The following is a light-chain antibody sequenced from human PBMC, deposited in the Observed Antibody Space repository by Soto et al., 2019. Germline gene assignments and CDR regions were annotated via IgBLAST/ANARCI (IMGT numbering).Light chain of an antibody. CDR3: QHYNSYSEA. CDR1: QTISSW. J-gene: IGKJ1*01. CDR2: KAS. V-gene: IGKV1-5*03. Sequence: DIQLTQSHSTLSVSVGDRVTINCGASQTISSWLAWYQQKPGKAHKLLIYKASTLKSGVPSRFSGSGSGTEFTLTISSLQPDEFATYYCQHYNSYSEAFGQGTKVDIK.